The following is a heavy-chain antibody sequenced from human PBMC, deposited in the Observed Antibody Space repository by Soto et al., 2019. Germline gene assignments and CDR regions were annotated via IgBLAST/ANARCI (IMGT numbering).Heavy chain of an antibody. D-gene: IGHD2-21*01. CDR1: GFIFQDYA. CDR2: ITSSDDIT. Sequence: GGSLRLSCAASGFIFQDYAMNWVRQAPGKGLEWVSTITSSDDITYSADSVRGRVTISRDNSANSLFLLLTNLSVDHTATYYCAKGDPSGSFYPSRGYSTXDHWGLGTLVTVSS. J-gene: IGHJ5*02. CDR3: AKGDPSGSFYPSRGYSTXDH. V-gene: IGHV3-23*01.